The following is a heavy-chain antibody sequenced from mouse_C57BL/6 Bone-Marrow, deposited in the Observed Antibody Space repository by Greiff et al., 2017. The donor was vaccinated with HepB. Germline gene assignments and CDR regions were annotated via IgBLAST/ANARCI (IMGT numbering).Heavy chain of an antibody. CDR2: IDPNSGGT. CDR1: GYTFTSYW. V-gene: IGHV1-72*01. Sequence: QVQLQQPGAELVKPGASVKLSCKASGYTFTSYWMHWVKQRPGRGLEWIGRIDPNSGGTKYNEKFKSKATLTVDKPSSTAYMQLSSLTSEDSAVYYCARRTTVVATEAWFAYWGQGTLVTVSA. J-gene: IGHJ3*01. CDR3: ARRTTVVATEAWFAY. D-gene: IGHD1-1*01.